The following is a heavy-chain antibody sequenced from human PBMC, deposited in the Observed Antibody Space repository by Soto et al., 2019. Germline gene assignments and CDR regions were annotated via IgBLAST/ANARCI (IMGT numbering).Heavy chain of an antibody. D-gene: IGHD6-6*01. V-gene: IGHV2-5*01. CDR1: GFSLITSGVG. CDR2: IYWSGDE. CDR3: ARGLAARRVFAFDX. Sequence: SGPTLVHPTQTLTLTCSFSGFSLITSGVGVCWIRHPPGKALEWLAQIYWSGDENYRPSLKIRLSITKDTSKKQVVLTMTNMDTVETATYYCARGLAARRVFAFDXWGQVTMLTVS. J-gene: IGHJ3*02.